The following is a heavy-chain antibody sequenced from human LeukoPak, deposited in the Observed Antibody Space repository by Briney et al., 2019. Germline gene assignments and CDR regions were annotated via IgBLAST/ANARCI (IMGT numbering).Heavy chain of an antibody. D-gene: IGHD4-23*01. Sequence: PGRSLRLSCAASGFTFDDYAMHWVRQAPGKGLEWVSGISWRSDSVDYAESVKGRFTISRDNAKNSLYLQMNSLRADDTALYYCAKDWSYGGNSWKYFGSWGQGILVTVSS. CDR2: ISWRSDSV. CDR3: AKDWSYGGNSWKYFGS. J-gene: IGHJ4*02. V-gene: IGHV3-9*01. CDR1: GFTFDDYA.